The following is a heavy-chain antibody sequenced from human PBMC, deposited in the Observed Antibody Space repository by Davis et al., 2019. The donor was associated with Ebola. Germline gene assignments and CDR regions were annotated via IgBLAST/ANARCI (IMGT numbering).Heavy chain of an antibody. CDR2: INHSGST. Sequence: SETLSLTCAVYGGSFSGYYWSWIRQPPGKGLEWIGEINHSGSTNYNPSLKSPVTISVDTSKNQFSLKLSSVTAADTAEYYCARSRVVTNYYYYGMDVWGQGTTVTVSS. CDR3: ARSRVVTNYYYYGMDV. D-gene: IGHD3-3*01. CDR1: GGSFSGYY. V-gene: IGHV4-34*01. J-gene: IGHJ6*02.